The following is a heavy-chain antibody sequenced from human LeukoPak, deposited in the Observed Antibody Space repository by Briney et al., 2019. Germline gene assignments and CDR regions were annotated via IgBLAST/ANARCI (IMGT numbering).Heavy chain of an antibody. Sequence: KPSETLSLTCTVSGGSISSYYWSWIRQPPGKGLEWIGYIYYSGSTNYNPSLKSRVTISVDTSKNQFSLKLSSVTAADTAVYYCARDSFSGMDVWGQGTTVTVSS. V-gene: IGHV4-59*01. CDR2: IYYSGST. J-gene: IGHJ6*02. CDR1: GGSISSYY. D-gene: IGHD2-15*01. CDR3: ARDSFSGMDV.